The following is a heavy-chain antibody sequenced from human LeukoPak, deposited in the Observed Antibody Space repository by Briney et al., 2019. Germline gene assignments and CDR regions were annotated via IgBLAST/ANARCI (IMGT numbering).Heavy chain of an antibody. Sequence: PSQTLSLTCTVSGGSISSGSYYWSWIRQPAGKGLEWIGRIYTSGSTNYNPSLKSRVTISVDTSKNQFSLKLSSVTAADTAVYYCARVYRAWGLVPPPLYYWGQGTLVTVSS. V-gene: IGHV4-61*02. CDR2: IYTSGST. CDR3: ARVYRAWGLVPPPLYY. D-gene: IGHD3-16*01. J-gene: IGHJ4*02. CDR1: GGSISSGSYY.